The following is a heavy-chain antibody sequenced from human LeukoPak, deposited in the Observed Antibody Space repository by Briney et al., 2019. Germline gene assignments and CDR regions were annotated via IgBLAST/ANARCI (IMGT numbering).Heavy chain of an antibody. CDR1: GFTFSSYW. CDR3: AEGVGSAIDY. CDR2: IKQDGSEK. Sequence: PGGSLRLSCAASGFTFSSYWMSWVRQAPGKGLEWVANIKQDGSEKFYVNSVKGRFTISRDNAKNSLYLQMNSLRAEDTAVYYCAEGVGSAIDYWGQGTLVTVSS. J-gene: IGHJ4*02. D-gene: IGHD2-21*02. V-gene: IGHV3-7*01.